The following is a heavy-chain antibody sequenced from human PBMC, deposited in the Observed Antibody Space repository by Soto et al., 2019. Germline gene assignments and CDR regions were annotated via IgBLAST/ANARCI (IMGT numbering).Heavy chain of an antibody. CDR2: IIPLFGTA. Sequence: QVQLVQSGAEVKKPGSSVKVSCKASGGTFSSFGFNWVRQAPGQGLEWMGGIIPLFGTANYAEKFQGRVTISADEGTSTASMELIGRRSEGTAIYYWARDRSMDGYNSRSFDYWGQGTLVTVS. CDR1: GGTFSSFG. V-gene: IGHV1-69*01. J-gene: IGHJ4*02. CDR3: ARDRSMDGYNSRSFDY. D-gene: IGHD5-12*01.